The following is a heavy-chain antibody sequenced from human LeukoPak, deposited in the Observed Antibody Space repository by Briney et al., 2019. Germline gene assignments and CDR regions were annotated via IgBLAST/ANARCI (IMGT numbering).Heavy chain of an antibody. CDR2: IYPGDSDT. V-gene: IGHV5-51*01. D-gene: IGHD3-10*01. CDR1: GYRFTSYW. CDR3: ARHRWGSGSYLDY. J-gene: IGHJ4*02. Sequence: GESLKISFQGSGYRFTSYWIGWVRPMPGKGLEWMGIIYPGDSDTRYSPSFQGQVTISADKSISTAYLQWSSLKASDTAMYYCARHRWGSGSYLDYWGQGTLVTVSS.